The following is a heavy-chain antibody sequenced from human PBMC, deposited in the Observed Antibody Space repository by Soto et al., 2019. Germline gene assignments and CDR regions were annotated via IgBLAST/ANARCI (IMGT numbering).Heavy chain of an antibody. CDR2: AYSRSKWYK. CDR3: ARGDSSGWSRGGFDY. J-gene: IGHJ4*02. V-gene: IGHV6-1*01. Sequence: LTCAISGDSVSSNSAAWNWIRQSPSRGLEWLGRAYSRSKWYKDYAVSVKSRITINPDTSKNQFSLQLNSVTPEDTAVYYCARGDSSGWSRGGFDYWGQGTLVTVSS. CDR1: GDSVSSNSAA. D-gene: IGHD6-19*01.